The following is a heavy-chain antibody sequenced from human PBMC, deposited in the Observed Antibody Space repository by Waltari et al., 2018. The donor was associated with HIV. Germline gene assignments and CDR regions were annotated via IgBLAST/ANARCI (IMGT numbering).Heavy chain of an antibody. J-gene: IGHJ4*02. CDR2: INTGGSSI. CDR1: GFTFSDYY. CDR3: ARPRYSGYDYPTFLDY. Sequence: QVQLVESGGGLVKPGGSLRPSCAASGFTFSDYYMRWVRQAPGKGLEWVSYINTGGSSIYYTDSVKGRFTISRDNAKNSLYLQMDNLRGEDTAVYYCARPRYSGYDYPTFLDYWGQGNPVTVSS. V-gene: IGHV3-11*01. D-gene: IGHD5-12*01.